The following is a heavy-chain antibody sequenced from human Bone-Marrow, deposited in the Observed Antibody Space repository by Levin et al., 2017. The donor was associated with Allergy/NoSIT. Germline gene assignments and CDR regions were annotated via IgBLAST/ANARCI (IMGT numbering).Heavy chain of an antibody. Sequence: SVKVSCKASGGTFSSYTISWVRQAPGQGLEWMGRIIPILGIANYAQKFQGRVTITADKSTSTAYMELSSLRSEDTAVYYCAREGDIVVVPAAVGSGYYYGMDVWGQGTTVTVSS. CDR3: AREGDIVVVPAAVGSGYYYGMDV. CDR2: IIPILGIA. D-gene: IGHD2-2*01. J-gene: IGHJ6*02. V-gene: IGHV1-69*04. CDR1: GGTFSSYT.